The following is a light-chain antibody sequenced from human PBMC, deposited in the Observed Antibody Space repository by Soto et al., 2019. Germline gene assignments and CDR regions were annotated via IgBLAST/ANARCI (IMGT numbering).Light chain of an antibody. V-gene: IGKV1-5*03. CDR2: KAS. Sequence: DIQMTQSPSTVSASVGDRVTITCRASQGISSWLAWYQQKPGKAPKRLIYKASSLESGVPSRFSGRGSGTEFTLTLSSLQPDDFATHYCQRYNSYSATFGQGTNVEIK. J-gene: IGKJ1*01. CDR3: QRYNSYSAT. CDR1: QGISSW.